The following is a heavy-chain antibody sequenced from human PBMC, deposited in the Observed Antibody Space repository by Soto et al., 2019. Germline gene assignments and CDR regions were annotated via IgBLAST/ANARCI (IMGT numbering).Heavy chain of an antibody. D-gene: IGHD3-10*01. CDR3: ARDATPHYYGSGSYYIGYYYGMDV. Sequence: QPGGSLRLSCAAAGFTFSSYGMHWVRQAPGKGLEWVAVIWYDGSNKYYADSVKGRFTISRDNSKNTLYLQMNSLRAEDTPVYYCARDATPHYYGSGSYYIGYYYGMDVWGQGTTVTVSS. V-gene: IGHV3-33*01. J-gene: IGHJ6*02. CDR2: IWYDGSNK. CDR1: GFTFSSYG.